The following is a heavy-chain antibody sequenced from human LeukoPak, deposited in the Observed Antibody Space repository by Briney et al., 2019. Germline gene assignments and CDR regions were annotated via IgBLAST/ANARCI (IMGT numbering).Heavy chain of an antibody. V-gene: IGHV3-11*04. CDR1: GFTFSDYY. J-gene: IGHJ2*01. D-gene: IGHD5-18*01. CDR2: ISSSGSTI. Sequence: GGSLRLSCAASGFTFSDYYMSWIRQAPGKGLEWVSYISSSGSTIYYADSVKGRFSISRDNAKKSLYLQMNSLRAEDTAVYYCAKGGLQTRNWYFALWGRGTLVTVSS. CDR3: AKGGLQTRNWYFAL.